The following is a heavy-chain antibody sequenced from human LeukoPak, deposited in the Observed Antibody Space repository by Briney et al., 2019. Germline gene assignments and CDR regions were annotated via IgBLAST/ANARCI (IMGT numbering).Heavy chain of an antibody. CDR3: ARGSDFGGRAFDI. CDR2: INHSGST. CDR1: GGSFSGYY. Sequence: PSETLSLTCAVYGGSFSGYYWSWIRQPPGKGLEWIGEINHSGSTNYNPSLKSRVTISVDTSKNQFSLKLTSVIAADTAVFYCARGSDFGGRAFDIWGQGTMVTVSS. V-gene: IGHV4-34*01. J-gene: IGHJ3*02. D-gene: IGHD4-23*01.